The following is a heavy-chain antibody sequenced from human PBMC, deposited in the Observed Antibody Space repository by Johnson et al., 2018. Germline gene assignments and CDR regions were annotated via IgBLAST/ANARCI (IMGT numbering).Heavy chain of an antibody. CDR3: ARGRGVAGNFDAFDI. CDR2: IGTAGDT. J-gene: IGHJ3*02. Sequence: VQLVQSGGGLVQPGGSLRLSCAASGFTFSSYDMHWVRQATGKGLEWVSAIGTAGDTYYPGSVKGRFTISREKAKNSLYLQMNSLRAGDTAVYYCARGRGVAGNFDAFDIWGQGTMVTVSS. D-gene: IGHD6-19*01. V-gene: IGHV3-13*01. CDR1: GFTFSSYD.